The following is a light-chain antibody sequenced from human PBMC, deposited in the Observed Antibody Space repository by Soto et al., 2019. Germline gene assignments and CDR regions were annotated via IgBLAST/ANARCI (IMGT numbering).Light chain of an antibody. CDR2: EVS. Sequence: QSALTQPASVSGSPGQSITISRTGTSSDVGSYNLVSWYQQHPGKAPKLMIYEVSKRPSGVSNRFSGSKSGNTASLTISGLQAEDEADYYCCSYAGSSTLRVFGTGTKVTVL. CDR1: SSDVGSYNL. V-gene: IGLV2-23*02. J-gene: IGLJ1*01. CDR3: CSYAGSSTLRV.